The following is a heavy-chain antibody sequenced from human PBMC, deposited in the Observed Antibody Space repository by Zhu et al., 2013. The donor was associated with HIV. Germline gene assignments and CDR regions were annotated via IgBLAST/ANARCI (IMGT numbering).Heavy chain of an antibody. V-gene: IGHV1-8*01. CDR2: MNPSNGDA. Sequence: QVQLLQSGAEVKKPGASVRVSCKSSGYTFTSHEINWVRQATGQGLEWMGWMNPSNGDAGYAQKFQGRVTLTRNISMSTAYMEIRNLRSDDTAVYYCATQPGYYDVWSGDVTIDDYWGQGTLVTVSS. D-gene: IGHD3-3*01. CDR3: ATQPGYYDVWSGDVTIDDY. J-gene: IGHJ4*02. CDR1: GYTFTSHE.